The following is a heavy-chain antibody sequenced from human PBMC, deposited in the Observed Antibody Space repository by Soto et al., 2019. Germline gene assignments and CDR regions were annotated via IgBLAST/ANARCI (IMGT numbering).Heavy chain of an antibody. V-gene: IGHV4-34*01. D-gene: IGHD3-16*01. Sequence: QVQLQQWGAGLLKPSETLSLTCAVYGGSFSVYYWSWIRQPPGKGLEWIGEITHSGSTNYNPSLKSRVTIAVPTSKNQFPRRLSSVPAGEAVVYYWGRGKKGGSRVERNYYYGMAVGGQGTPVPVPS. J-gene: IGHJ6*02. CDR3: GRGKKGGSRVERNYYYGMAV. CDR1: GGSFSVYY. CDR2: ITHSGST.